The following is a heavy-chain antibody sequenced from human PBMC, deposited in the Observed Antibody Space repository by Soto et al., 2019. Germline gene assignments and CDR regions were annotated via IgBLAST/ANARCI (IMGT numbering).Heavy chain of an antibody. Sequence: GGSLRLSCEVSGFIFSMYSMSWVRQTPGKGLEWVAKIPQDGVDGHYADAVKGRFTISRDNGKNSLYLQMNNLRAEDTAVYYCARDHLILPAHDFFYGSDVWGRGAAVTVSS. CDR2: IPQDGVDG. J-gene: IGHJ6*02. V-gene: IGHV3-7*03. CDR1: GFIFSMYS. CDR3: ARDHLILPAHDFFYGSDV. D-gene: IGHD2-21*02.